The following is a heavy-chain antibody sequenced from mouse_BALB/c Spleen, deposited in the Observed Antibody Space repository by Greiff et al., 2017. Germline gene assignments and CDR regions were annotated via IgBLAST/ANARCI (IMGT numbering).Heavy chain of an antibody. CDR3: ARDGNYDDAMDY. J-gene: IGHJ4*01. CDR2: ISSGSSTI. CDR1: GFTFSSFG. D-gene: IGHD2-1*01. V-gene: IGHV5-17*02. Sequence: EVNVVESGGGLVQPGGSRKLSCAASGFTFSSFGMHWVRQAPEKGLEWVAYISSGSSTIYYADTVKGRFTISRDNPKNTLFLQMTSLRSEDTAMYYCARDGNYDDAMDYWGQGTSVTVSS.